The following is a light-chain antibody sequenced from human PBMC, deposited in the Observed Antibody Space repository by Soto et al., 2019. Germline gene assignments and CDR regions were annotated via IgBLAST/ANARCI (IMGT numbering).Light chain of an antibody. CDR2: SAF. CDR1: QSISNN. CDR3: QHYTNWPPWT. V-gene: IGKV3-15*01. J-gene: IGKJ1*01. Sequence: EIVLTQSPATLSLSPGERATLSCRASQSISNNLAWYQQKPGQAPRLVIYSAFTRATGIPARFSGSGSGTEFTLTISSLQSEDFAVYFCQHYTNWPPWTFGQGTKVDIK.